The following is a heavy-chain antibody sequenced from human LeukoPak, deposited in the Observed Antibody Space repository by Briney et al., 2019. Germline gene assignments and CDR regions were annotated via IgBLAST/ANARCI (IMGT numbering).Heavy chain of an antibody. Sequence: SETLSLTCAVYGGSFSAYYWSWIRQPPGKGLEWIGEINHTGSTSYNPSLKSRVTISVDTSKNQFSLKLSSVTAADTAVYYCARVSYSSSWYPWFDPWGQGTLVTVSS. CDR2: INHTGST. CDR3: ARVSYSSSWYPWFDP. V-gene: IGHV4-34*01. D-gene: IGHD6-13*01. J-gene: IGHJ5*02. CDR1: GGSFSAYY.